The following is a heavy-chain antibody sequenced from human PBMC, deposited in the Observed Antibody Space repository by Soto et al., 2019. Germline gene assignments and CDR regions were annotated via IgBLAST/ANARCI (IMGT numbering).Heavy chain of an antibody. CDR1: GFTFSSYA. CDR2: ISGSGGST. D-gene: IGHD3-16*01. V-gene: IGHV3-23*01. CDR3: ADAPLHADARYDYIWEPTFGFNWFDP. Sequence: PGGSLRLSCAASGFTFSSYAMSWVRQAPGKGLEWVSAISGSGGSTYYADSVKGRFTISRDNSKNTLYLQMNSLRAEDTAVYYCADAPLHADARYDYIWEPTFGFNWFDPWGQGTLVTVSS. J-gene: IGHJ5*02.